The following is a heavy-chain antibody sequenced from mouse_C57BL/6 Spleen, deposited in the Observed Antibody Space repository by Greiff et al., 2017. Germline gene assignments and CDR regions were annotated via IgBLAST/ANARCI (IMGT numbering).Heavy chain of an antibody. CDR2: IDPSDSDT. D-gene: IGHD2-4*01. V-gene: IGHV1-52*01. CDR3: DWAWDYDAAWFAY. J-gene: IGHJ3*01. CDR1: GYTFTSYW. Sequence: VQLQQPGAELVRPGSSVKLSCKASGYTFTSYWMHWVKQRPIQGLEWIGNIDPSDSDTHYNQKFKDKATLPVDKSSCTAYMQLSSLKSADSAVDYCDWAWDYDAAWFAYWGQGTLVTVSA.